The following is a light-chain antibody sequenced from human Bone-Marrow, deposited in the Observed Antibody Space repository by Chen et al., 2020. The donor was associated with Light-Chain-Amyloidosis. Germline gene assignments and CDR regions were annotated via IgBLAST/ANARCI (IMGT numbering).Light chain of an antibody. V-gene: IGKV1-33*01. J-gene: IGKJ3*01. CDR3: QQFDDSPLT. CDR2: DVS. CDR1: KDIKNC. Sequence: DVQMTQSPSSVSASVGDRVTITCQASKDIKNCLNWYQQNPGKAPKRLIYDVSNLETGVPSRFSRRSFGTDFTFTNNSLQPADIAAYFCQQFDDSPLTFDPGTKV.